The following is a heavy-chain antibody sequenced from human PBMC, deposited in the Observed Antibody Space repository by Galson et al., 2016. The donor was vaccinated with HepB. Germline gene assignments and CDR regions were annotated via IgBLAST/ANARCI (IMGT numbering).Heavy chain of an antibody. CDR2: IGSGGFQ. V-gene: IGHV3-23*01. J-gene: IGHJ3*02. CDR1: GFVFNNYP. CDR3: AREGYSSGHCGALDI. Sequence: SLRLSCAASGFVFNNYPMTWVRQAPGNGLEWVSTIGSGGFQHYADSVKGRFTVSRDNSRNTLSLPMDSLTADDPALYFCAREGYSSGHCGALDIWGRGTVVAVSS. D-gene: IGHD6-19*01.